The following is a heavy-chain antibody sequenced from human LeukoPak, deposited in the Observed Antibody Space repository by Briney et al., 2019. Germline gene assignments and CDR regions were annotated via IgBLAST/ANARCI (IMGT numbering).Heavy chain of an antibody. CDR1: GFTFSSYA. CDR2: ISGSGGST. CDR3: AKDPDSSGPIGGDY. V-gene: IGHV3-23*01. Sequence: GGPLRLSCAASGFTFSSYAMSWVRQAPGKGLEWVSAISGSGGSTYYADSVKGRFTISRDNSKNTLYLQMNSLRAEDTAVYYCAKDPDSSGPIGGDYWGQGTLVTVSS. D-gene: IGHD3-22*01. J-gene: IGHJ4*02.